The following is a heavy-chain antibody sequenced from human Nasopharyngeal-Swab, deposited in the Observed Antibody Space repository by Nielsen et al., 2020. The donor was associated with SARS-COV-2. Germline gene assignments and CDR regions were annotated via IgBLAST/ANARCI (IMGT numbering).Heavy chain of an antibody. CDR2: VAYDGSNR. V-gene: IGHV3-30*03. Sequence: GESLKISCAASGFNFPTYGIHWVRQAPGKGLEWVAVVAYDGSNRYYAEAVKGRFTISRDNSNKRLYLELNSLRAEDTAVYFCARDAGYGSGWHLEWFFDLWGQGTPVTVSS. CDR3: ARDAGYGSGWHLEWFFDL. D-gene: IGHD6-19*01. CDR1: GFNFPTYG. J-gene: IGHJ4*02.